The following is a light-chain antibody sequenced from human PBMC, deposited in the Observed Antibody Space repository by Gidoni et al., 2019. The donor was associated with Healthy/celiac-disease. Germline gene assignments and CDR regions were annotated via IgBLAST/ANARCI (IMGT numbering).Light chain of an antibody. CDR2: AAS. CDR3: QQSYSTHLT. V-gene: IGKV1-39*01. Sequence: MPQSPSSLSASVGDRVTITCRASQSISSYLNWYQQKPGEAPKLLIYAASSLQSGVPSRCSGSGSGTDFTLTISSLQHEEFANYYCQQSYSTHLTLGRGTEVEIK. CDR1: QSISSY. J-gene: IGKJ4*01.